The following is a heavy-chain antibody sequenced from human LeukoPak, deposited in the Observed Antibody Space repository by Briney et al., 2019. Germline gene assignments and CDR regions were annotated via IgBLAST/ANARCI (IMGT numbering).Heavy chain of an antibody. CDR2: ISYDGSNK. J-gene: IGHJ6*02. D-gene: IGHD3-10*01. CDR1: GFTFSSHG. Sequence: GGSLRLSCAASGFTFSSHGMHWVRQAPGKGLEGVAVISYDGSNKYYADSVKGRFTISRDNSKNTLYLQMNSLRAEDTAVYYCAKDSSAGGMDVWGQGTTVTVSS. V-gene: IGHV3-30*18. CDR3: AKDSSAGGMDV.